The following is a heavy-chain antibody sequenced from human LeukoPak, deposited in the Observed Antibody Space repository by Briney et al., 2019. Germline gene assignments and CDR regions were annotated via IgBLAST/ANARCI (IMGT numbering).Heavy chain of an antibody. Sequence: PSETLSLTCTVSGDSISNYYWSWIRQPPGKGLEWLGYIYYSGSTNHNPSLKSRVTILVDTSKNQFSLKLSSVTAADTAVYYCARVNYDGSGYNFDYWGQGTLVTVSS. CDR3: ARVNYDGSGYNFDY. D-gene: IGHD3-22*01. J-gene: IGHJ4*02. CDR2: IYYSGST. V-gene: IGHV4-59*01. CDR1: GDSISNYY.